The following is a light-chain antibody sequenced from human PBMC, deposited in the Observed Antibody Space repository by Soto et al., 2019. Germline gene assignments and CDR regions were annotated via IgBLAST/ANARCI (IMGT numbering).Light chain of an antibody. Sequence: EIVVTQSPATLSVSPGERATLSCRASQSVSSNLAWYQQKPGQAPRVVIYGASTSAAGIPARFSGSGSGTEFTLTISGLQSEDFAVYYCQQYKKWPRTFGQGTKVEIK. CDR3: QQYKKWPRT. V-gene: IGKV3-15*01. J-gene: IGKJ1*01. CDR1: QSVSSN. CDR2: GAS.